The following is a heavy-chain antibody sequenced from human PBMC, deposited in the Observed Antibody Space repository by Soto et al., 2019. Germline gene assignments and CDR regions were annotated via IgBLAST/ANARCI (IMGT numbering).Heavy chain of an antibody. V-gene: IGHV4-39*01. CDR1: GGSISSSSYY. CDR3: ARGDYGDYYYYYYMDV. CDR2: IYYSGST. D-gene: IGHD4-17*01. Sequence: QLQLQESGPGLVKPSETLSLTCTVSGGSISSSSYYWGWIRQPPGKGLEWIGSIYYSGSTYYNPSLKSRVNISVDTSKNQFALKLSSVTAADTAVYYCARGDYGDYYYYYYMDVWGKGTTVTVSS. J-gene: IGHJ6*03.